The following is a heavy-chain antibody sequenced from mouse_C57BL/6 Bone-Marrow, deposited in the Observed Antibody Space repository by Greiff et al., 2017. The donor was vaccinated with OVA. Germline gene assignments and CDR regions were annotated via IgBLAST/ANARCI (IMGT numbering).Heavy chain of an antibody. CDR1: GFNIKDDY. CDR2: IDPENGDT. V-gene: IGHV14-4*01. J-gene: IGHJ2*01. Sequence: EVKLQESGAELVRPGASVKLSCTASGFNIKDDYMHWVKQRPEQGLEWIGWIDPENGDTEYASKFQGKATITADPSSNTAYLQLSSLTSEDTAVYYCTAYGNFDYGGQGTTLTVSS. D-gene: IGHD2-1*01. CDR3: TAYGNFDY.